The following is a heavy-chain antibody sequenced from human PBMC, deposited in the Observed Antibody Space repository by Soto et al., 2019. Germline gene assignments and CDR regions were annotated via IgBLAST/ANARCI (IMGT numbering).Heavy chain of an antibody. CDR2: INPNSGGT. Sequence: ASVKVSCKASGYTFTGYYMRWVRQAPGQGLEWMGWINPNSGGTNYAQKFQGWVTMTRDTSISTAYMELSRLRSDDTAVYYCARGRIAARPSHYYYGMDVWGQGTTVTVSS. V-gene: IGHV1-2*04. J-gene: IGHJ6*02. CDR3: ARGRIAARPSHYYYGMDV. CDR1: GYTFTGYY. D-gene: IGHD6-6*01.